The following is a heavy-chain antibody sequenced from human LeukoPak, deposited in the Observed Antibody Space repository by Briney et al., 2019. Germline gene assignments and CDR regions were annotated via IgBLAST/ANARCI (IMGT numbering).Heavy chain of an antibody. D-gene: IGHD2-2*01. CDR1: GFTFSSYA. CDR2: IYHSGTT. Sequence: LRLSCAASGFTFSSYAMSWVRQPPGKGLEWIGYIYHSGTTYSNPSLKSRVTISVDRSTNQFSLKLSSVTAADTAVYYCARYRSSGLDAWGQGTTVTVSS. J-gene: IGHJ6*02. V-gene: IGHV4-30-2*01. CDR3: ARYRSSGLDA.